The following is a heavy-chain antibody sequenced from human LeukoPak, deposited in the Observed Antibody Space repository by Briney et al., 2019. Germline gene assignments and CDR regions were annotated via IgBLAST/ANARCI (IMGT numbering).Heavy chain of an antibody. CDR3: ARESYYFDY. Sequence: PGGSLRLSCAASGLTFSSYWLTWVRQAPGKGLEWVANIKEDGSEKYYMDSVKGRFTISRDNAKNSLYLQINSLRVDDTAVYYCARESYYFDYWGQGTLVTVSS. V-gene: IGHV3-7*03. D-gene: IGHD3-16*02. J-gene: IGHJ4*02. CDR2: IKEDGSEK. CDR1: GLTFSSYW.